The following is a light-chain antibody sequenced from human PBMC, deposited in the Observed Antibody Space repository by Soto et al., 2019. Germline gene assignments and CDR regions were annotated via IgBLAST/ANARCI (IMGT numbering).Light chain of an antibody. CDR3: CSYAGSYTLV. V-gene: IGLV2-11*01. Sequence: QSALTQPRSVSGSPGQSVTISCTGTSSDVGGYNFASWYQHHPGKAPKLMIYDVSKRPSGVPDRFSGSKSGSTASLTISGLQAEDEADYYCCSYAGSYTLVFGGGTKLTVL. J-gene: IGLJ3*02. CDR2: DVS. CDR1: SSDVGGYNF.